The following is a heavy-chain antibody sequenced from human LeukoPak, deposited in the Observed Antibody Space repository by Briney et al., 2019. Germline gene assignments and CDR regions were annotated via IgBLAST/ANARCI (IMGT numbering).Heavy chain of an antibody. D-gene: IGHD6-19*01. Sequence: GGSLRLSCAASGFTFSTYWMSWVRQAPGKGLEWVANIKQDGSEKYYVDSVEGRFTISRDNAKDSLYLHMNSLRADDTAVYYCARDEAHSSKDYWGQGTLLTVSS. J-gene: IGHJ4*02. CDR2: IKQDGSEK. V-gene: IGHV3-7*01. CDR1: GFTFSTYW. CDR3: ARDEAHSSKDY.